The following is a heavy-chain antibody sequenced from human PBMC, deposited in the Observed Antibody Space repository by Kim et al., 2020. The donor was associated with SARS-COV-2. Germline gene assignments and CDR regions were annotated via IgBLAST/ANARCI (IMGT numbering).Heavy chain of an antibody. CDR3: TTEGVTFWAQGVITGMLRWFDP. V-gene: IGHV3-15*01. Sequence: SLRLSCAASGFTFSNAWMSWVRQAPGKGLEWVGRIKSKTDGGTTDYAAPVKGRFTISRDDSKNTLYLQMNSLKTEDTAVYYCTTEGVTFWAQGVITGMLRWFDPWGQGTLVTVSS. D-gene: IGHD3-10*01. J-gene: IGHJ5*02. CDR2: IKSKTDGGTT. CDR1: GFTFSNAW.